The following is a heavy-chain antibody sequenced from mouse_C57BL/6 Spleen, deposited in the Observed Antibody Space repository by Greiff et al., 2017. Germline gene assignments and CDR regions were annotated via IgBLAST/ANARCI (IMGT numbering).Heavy chain of an antibody. CDR2: IFPGSGDT. J-gene: IGHJ3*01. D-gene: IGHD1-1*02. CDR3: ARSEGGGGVWFAY. CDR1: GYTFTDYS. V-gene: IGHV1-75*01. Sequence: QVQLQQSGAELVKPGASVKISCKASGYTFTDYSITWVKQRPGQRLEWIGWIFPGSGDTYYTEKFKGQVTLTVDKSYSTVYMLLSSLTSEDSAVYFCARSEGGGGVWFAYGGRGVLVTV.